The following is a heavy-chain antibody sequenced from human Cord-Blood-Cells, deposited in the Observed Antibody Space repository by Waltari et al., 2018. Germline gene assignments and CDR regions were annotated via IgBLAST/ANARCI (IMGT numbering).Heavy chain of an antibody. Sequence: QVQLVQSGAEVKKPGASVKVSCKASGYTFTGYYMHWVRQAPGQGLEWMGWINPNSGGTNYAQKFQGRVTMPRDTAISTAYMELSRLRSDDTAVYYCARGDITIFGVVIPNWFDPWGQGTLVTVSS. CDR2: INPNSGGT. V-gene: IGHV1-2*02. CDR3: ARGDITIFGVVIPNWFDP. CDR1: GYTFTGYY. J-gene: IGHJ5*02. D-gene: IGHD3-3*01.